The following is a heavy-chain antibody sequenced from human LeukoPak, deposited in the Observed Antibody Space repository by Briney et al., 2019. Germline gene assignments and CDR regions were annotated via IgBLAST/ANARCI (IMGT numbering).Heavy chain of an antibody. J-gene: IGHJ4*02. D-gene: IGHD3-22*01. CDR3: ARAPHDSSGYGIDY. V-gene: IGHV3-53*01. CDR1: GFTVSSNY. CDR2: IYSGGST. Sequence: GGSLRLSCAASGFTVSSNYMSWVRQAPGKGLEWVSVIYSGGSTYYADSVKGRFTISRDNSKNTLYLQMNSLRAEDTAVYCCARAPHDSSGYGIDYWGQGTLVTVSS.